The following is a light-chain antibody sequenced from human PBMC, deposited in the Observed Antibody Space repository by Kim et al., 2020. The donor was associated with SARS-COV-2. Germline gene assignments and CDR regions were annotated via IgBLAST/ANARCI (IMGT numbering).Light chain of an antibody. CDR3: QQHYSTPYT. CDR1: QSVLYSSNNKNY. V-gene: IGKV4-1*01. J-gene: IGKJ2*01. CDR2: WAS. Sequence: RATINCKSSQSVLYSSNNKNYLAWYQQKPGQPPKLLIYWASTRESGVPDRFSGSGSGTDFTLTISSPQAEDAAVYYCQQHYSTPYTFGQGTKLEI.